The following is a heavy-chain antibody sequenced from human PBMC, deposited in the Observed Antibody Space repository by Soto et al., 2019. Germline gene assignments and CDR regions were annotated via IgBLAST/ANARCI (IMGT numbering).Heavy chain of an antibody. D-gene: IGHD4-17*01. Sequence: SETLSLTCTVSGGSVSSYYWSWIRQPPGKGLEWIGYIYYSGSTNYNPSLKGRVTISVDTSKNQFSLKLSSVTAADTAVYYCARHRYGDYDRWFDYWGQGTLVTISS. V-gene: IGHV4-59*08. CDR2: IYYSGST. CDR3: ARHRYGDYDRWFDY. J-gene: IGHJ4*02. CDR1: GGSVSSYY.